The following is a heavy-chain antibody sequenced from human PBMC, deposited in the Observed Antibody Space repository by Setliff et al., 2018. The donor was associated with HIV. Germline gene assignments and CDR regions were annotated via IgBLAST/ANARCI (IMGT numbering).Heavy chain of an antibody. CDR1: GGSISSYY. Sequence: SSETLSLTCTVSGGSISSYYWSWIRQPPGKGLEWIGYIYYNGNTNYNPSLKSRDTISVDTSKNQLSLKLSSVTAADTAVYYCAREIYGGNSRPFDYWGQGTLVTVSS. J-gene: IGHJ4*02. V-gene: IGHV4-59*01. D-gene: IGHD4-17*01. CDR3: AREIYGGNSRPFDY. CDR2: IYYNGNT.